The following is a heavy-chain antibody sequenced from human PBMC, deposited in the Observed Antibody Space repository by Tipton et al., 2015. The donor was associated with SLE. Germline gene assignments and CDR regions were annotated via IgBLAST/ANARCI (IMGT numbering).Heavy chain of an antibody. V-gene: IGHV3-21*03. J-gene: IGHJ4*02. D-gene: IGHD6-25*01. CDR3: ARGFLGMKAAQYYFDY. CDR1: GFIFSSYS. Sequence: SLRLSCIASGFIFSSYSMSWVRQAPGKGLEWVSSISSSSYYIYYADSVKGRFTISRDNAKKSLYLQMNSLRAEDTAVYYCARGFLGMKAAQYYFDYWGQGTLVTVSS. CDR2: ISSSSYYI.